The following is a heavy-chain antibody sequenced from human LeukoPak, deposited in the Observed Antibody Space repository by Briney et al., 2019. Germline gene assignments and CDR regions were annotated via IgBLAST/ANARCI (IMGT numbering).Heavy chain of an antibody. CDR2: IRYDGSNK. CDR1: GFTFSSYA. J-gene: IGHJ6*03. D-gene: IGHD5-12*01. Sequence: GGSLRLSCAASGFTFSSYAMSWVRQAPGKGLEWVAFIRYDGSNKYYADSVKGRFTVSRDNSKNTLYLQMKSLRAEDTAVYYCAKGGGYEAQYYYYYLDVWGKGTTVTISS. CDR3: AKGGGYEAQYYYYYLDV. V-gene: IGHV3-30*02.